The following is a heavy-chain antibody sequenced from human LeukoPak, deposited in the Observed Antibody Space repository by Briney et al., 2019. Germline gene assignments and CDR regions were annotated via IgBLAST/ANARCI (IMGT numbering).Heavy chain of an antibody. CDR2: ISRDGRTT. D-gene: IGHD1-26*01. J-gene: IGHJ4*02. Sequence: GGSLRLSCAASGFTFTTYWMHWVRQAPGKGLVWVSRISRDGRTTNYADSVKGRFTISRDNAKNTLYLQMNILKAEDTAIYYCARGPPYAGGYYVGDYWGQGILVTVSS. CDR3: ARGPPYAGGYYVGDY. V-gene: IGHV3-74*01. CDR1: GFTFTTYW.